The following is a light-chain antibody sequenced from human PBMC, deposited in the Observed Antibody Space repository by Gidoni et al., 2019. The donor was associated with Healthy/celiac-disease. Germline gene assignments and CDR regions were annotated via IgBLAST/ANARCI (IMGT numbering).Light chain of an antibody. J-gene: IGLJ2*01. CDR1: SPNIEAGYD. CDR3: QSYDSSLSGPYVV. CDR2: GTG. Sequence: QSVLTHPPSVSRPPRQRVPISCTGSSPNIEAGYDVHWYQQLPGTAPRLLIYGTGNRPSGVRDRFSGSKSGTSASLAITGLQAEDEADYYCQSYDSSLSGPYVVFGGGTKLTVL. V-gene: IGLV1-40*01.